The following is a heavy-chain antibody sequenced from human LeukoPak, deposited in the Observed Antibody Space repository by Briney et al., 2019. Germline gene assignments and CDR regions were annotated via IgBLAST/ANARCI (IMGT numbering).Heavy chain of an antibody. CDR1: GGSISIIRYY. CDR3: ARLNLPAIKGAFDY. V-gene: IGHV4-39*07. D-gene: IGHD2-2*01. Sequence: SETLSLTCTVSGGSISIIRYYWGWIRQPPGKGLERIGSIYYSGSTYYNPSLKSRVTISVDTSTNQFSLKLRSVTAADTAVYYCARLNLPAIKGAFDYWGQGTLVTVSS. CDR2: IYYSGST. J-gene: IGHJ4*02.